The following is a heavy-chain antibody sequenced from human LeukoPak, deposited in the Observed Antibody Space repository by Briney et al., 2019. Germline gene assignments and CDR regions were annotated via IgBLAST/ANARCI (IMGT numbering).Heavy chain of an antibody. CDR2: ISYDGSNK. CDR3: AREPDYYGSGSYLDY. V-gene: IGHV3-30*04. D-gene: IGHD3-10*01. CDR1: GFTFSSYA. J-gene: IGHJ4*02. Sequence: GGSLRLSCAASGFTFSSYAMHWVRQAPGKGLEWVAVISYDGSNKYYADSVKGRFTISRDNSKNTLYLQMNSLRAEDTAVYYCAREPDYYGSGSYLDYWGQGTLVTVSS.